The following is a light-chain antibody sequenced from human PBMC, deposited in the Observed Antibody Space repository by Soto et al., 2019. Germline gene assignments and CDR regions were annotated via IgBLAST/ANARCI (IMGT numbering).Light chain of an antibody. CDR2: DVT. CDR3: CSYAGSSTVGV. J-gene: IGLJ1*01. Sequence: QSALTQPRSVSGSPGQSVTISCTGTRSDVGGYNYVSWYQQHPGKAPKLMIYDVTKRPSGVPDRFSGSKSGNTASLTISGLQAEDEADYSCCSYAGSSTVGVFGTGTKVTVL. V-gene: IGLV2-11*01. CDR1: RSDVGGYNY.